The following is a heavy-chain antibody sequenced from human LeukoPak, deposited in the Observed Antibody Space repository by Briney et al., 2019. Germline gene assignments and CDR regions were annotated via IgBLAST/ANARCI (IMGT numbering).Heavy chain of an antibody. CDR2: IKQDGSEK. Sequence: PGGSLRLSCAASGSTFSIYWISWVRQAPGKGLEWVANIKQDGSEKYYVDSVKGRFTISRDNAKNSLYLQMNSLRAEDTAVYYCATRRPVVVTAIGGWFDPWGQGTLVTVSS. CDR3: ATRRPVVVTAIGGWFDP. D-gene: IGHD2-21*02. J-gene: IGHJ5*02. CDR1: GSTFSIYW. V-gene: IGHV3-7*01.